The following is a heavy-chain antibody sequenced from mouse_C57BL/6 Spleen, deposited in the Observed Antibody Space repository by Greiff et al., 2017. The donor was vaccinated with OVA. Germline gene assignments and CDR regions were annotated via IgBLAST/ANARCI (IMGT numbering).Heavy chain of an antibody. Sequence: EVKVVESGGGLVKPGGSLKLPCAASGFTFSSYAMSWVRQTPEKRLEWVATISDGGSYTYYPDNVKGRFTISRDNAKNNLYLQMSHLKSEDTAMYYCAREETYYGSSPFAYWGQGTLVTVSA. J-gene: IGHJ3*01. CDR2: ISDGGSYT. D-gene: IGHD1-1*01. CDR3: AREETYYGSSPFAY. CDR1: GFTFSSYA. V-gene: IGHV5-4*01.